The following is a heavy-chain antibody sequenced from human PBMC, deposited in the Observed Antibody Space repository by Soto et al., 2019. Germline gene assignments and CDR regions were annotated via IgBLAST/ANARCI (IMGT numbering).Heavy chain of an antibody. CDR2: IIPILGIA. CDR3: AREDSSGWTRNQFDY. J-gene: IGHJ4*02. Sequence: ASVKVSCKASGGTFSSYSISWVRQAPGQGLEWMGRIIPILGIANYAQKFQGRVTITADKSTSTAYMELSSLRSEDTAVYYCAREDSSGWTRNQFDYWGQGTLVSVSS. CDR1: GGTFSSYS. V-gene: IGHV1-69*04. D-gene: IGHD6-19*01.